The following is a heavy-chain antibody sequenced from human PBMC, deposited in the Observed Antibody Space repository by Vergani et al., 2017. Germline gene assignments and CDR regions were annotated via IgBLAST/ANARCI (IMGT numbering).Heavy chain of an antibody. CDR2: IRYDGSNK. CDR1: GFTFNSYG. D-gene: IGHD3-3*01. V-gene: IGHV3-30*02. CDR3: ARVTISDPSDDLEWLLNYYYYGMDV. Sequence: QVQLVESGGGVVQPGGSLRLSCAASGFTFNSYGMHWVRQAPGKGLDWVAFIRYDGSNKYYADSVKGRFTISRDNSKNTLYLQMNSLRADDTAVYYCARVTISDPSDDLEWLLNYYYYGMDVWGQGTTVTVSS. J-gene: IGHJ6*02.